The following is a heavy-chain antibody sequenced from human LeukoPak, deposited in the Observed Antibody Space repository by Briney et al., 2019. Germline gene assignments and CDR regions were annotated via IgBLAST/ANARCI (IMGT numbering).Heavy chain of an antibody. Sequence: SETLSLTCTVSGGSISNSNNYWGWIRRPPGKGLEWVGGVYSGSVYSSLDSYYNPSLRSRGTISVDTFKNQFSLKLMSVTAADTTVYYCARHSGPYGSRWFDYWGQGTLVTVSS. J-gene: IGHJ4*02. D-gene: IGHD6-13*01. CDR3: ARHSGPYGSRWFDY. CDR1: GGSISNSNNY. V-gene: IGHV4-39*01. CDR2: VYSSLDS.